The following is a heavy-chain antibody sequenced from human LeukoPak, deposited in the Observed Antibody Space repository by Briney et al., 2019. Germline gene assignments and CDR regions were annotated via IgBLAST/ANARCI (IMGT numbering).Heavy chain of an antibody. Sequence: GSLRLSCAASGFTFSSYWMSWVRQAPGKGLEWIGEINHSGSTNYNPSLKSRVTISADTSKKQFSLRLSSVTAADTAVYFCARGVTTFGGWSGGRMDVWGQGTTVTVSS. CDR1: GFTFSSYW. J-gene: IGHJ6*02. D-gene: IGHD3-10*01. CDR2: INHSGST. V-gene: IGHV4-34*01. CDR3: ARGVTTFGGWSGGRMDV.